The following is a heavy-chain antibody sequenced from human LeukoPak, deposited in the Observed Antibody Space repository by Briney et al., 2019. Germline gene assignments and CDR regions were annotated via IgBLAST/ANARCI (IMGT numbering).Heavy chain of an antibody. D-gene: IGHD3-3*01. CDR2: INYSGRT. V-gene: IGHV4-39*01. CDR3: AVDFGSHRVVY. CDR1: RGSISSSNYY. Sequence: PSGTLSHTCTVSRGSISSSNYYWGWVRQPPGKGLEWIGCINYSGRTYYNPSLKSRVTISLDTSKSQYSLRLSSVTAADTAVYYCAVDFGSHRVVYWGQGSLVTVSS. J-gene: IGHJ4*01.